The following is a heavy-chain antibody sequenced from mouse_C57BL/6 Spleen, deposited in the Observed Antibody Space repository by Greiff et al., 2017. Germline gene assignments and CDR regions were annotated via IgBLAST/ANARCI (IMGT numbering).Heavy chain of an antibody. CDR2: INPSSGYT. CDR1: GYTFTSYW. CDR3: ARSHSKGYYAMDY. V-gene: IGHV1-7*01. Sequence: QVQLQQSGAELAKPGASVTLSCKASGYTFTSYWMHWVKQRPGQGLEWIGYINPSSGYTKYNQKFKDKATLTADKSSSTAYMQLSSLTYEDSAVYYCARSHSKGYYAMDYWGQGTSVTVSS. D-gene: IGHD2-5*01. J-gene: IGHJ4*01.